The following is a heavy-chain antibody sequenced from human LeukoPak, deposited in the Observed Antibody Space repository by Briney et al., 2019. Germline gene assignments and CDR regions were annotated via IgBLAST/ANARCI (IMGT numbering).Heavy chain of an antibody. CDR2: FDPEDDET. CDR3: ATHWDNWNYIQVDY. CDR1: EYTLTELS. J-gene: IGHJ4*02. D-gene: IGHD1-7*01. V-gene: IGHV1-24*01. Sequence: GASVKVSCKVSEYTLTELSMHWVRRAPGKGLEWMGGFDPEDDETIYAQKFQGRVSMTEDTSTDTAYMELRSLRSEDTAVYYCATHWDNWNYIQVDYWGQGTLVTVSS.